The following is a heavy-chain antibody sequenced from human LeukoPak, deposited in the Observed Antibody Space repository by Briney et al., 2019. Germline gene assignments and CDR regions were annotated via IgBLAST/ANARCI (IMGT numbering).Heavy chain of an antibody. V-gene: IGHV3-48*02. CDR1: GFTFNSYN. J-gene: IGHJ3*02. CDR2: ISSSGSTI. Sequence: GSLRLSCAASGFTFNSYNMNWVRQAPGKGLEWVSYISSSGSTIYYADSVKGRFTISRDSAKTSLFLQMNSLRDEDTAVYYCARAYSSSSGRDAFDSWGLGTLVTVSS. CDR3: ARAYSSSSGRDAFDS. D-gene: IGHD6-6*01.